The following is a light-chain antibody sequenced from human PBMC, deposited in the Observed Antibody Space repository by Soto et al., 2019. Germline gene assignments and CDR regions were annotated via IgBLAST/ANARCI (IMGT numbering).Light chain of an antibody. CDR1: SFNIGINT. CDR3: AAWDDSLSGRV. V-gene: IGLV1-44*01. J-gene: IGLJ2*01. CDR2: SNT. Sequence: QSVLTQPPSASGTPGQRVTISCSGSSFNIGINTVNWYQQLPGTAPKLLIYSNTQRPSGVPDRFSGSKSGTSASLAISGLQSEDEADYYCAAWDDSLSGRVFGGGTKLTVL.